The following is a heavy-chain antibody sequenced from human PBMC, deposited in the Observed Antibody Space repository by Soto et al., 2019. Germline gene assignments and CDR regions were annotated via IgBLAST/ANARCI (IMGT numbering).Heavy chain of an antibody. CDR1: GYTFTSYA. CDR3: ARGLIAAAAHHFDY. Sequence: ASVKVSCKASGYTFTSYAMHWVRQAPGQRLEWMGWINAGNGNTKYSQKFQGRVTITRDTSASTAYMELSSLRSEDTAVYYCARGLIAAAAHHFDYWGQGTLVTVSS. CDR2: INAGNGNT. D-gene: IGHD6-13*01. J-gene: IGHJ4*02. V-gene: IGHV1-3*01.